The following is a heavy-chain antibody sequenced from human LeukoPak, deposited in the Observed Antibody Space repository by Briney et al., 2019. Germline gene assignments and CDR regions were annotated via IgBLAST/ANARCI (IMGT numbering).Heavy chain of an antibody. J-gene: IGHJ4*02. Sequence: SETLSLTCTVSGGSISSYYWSWIRQPPGKGLEWIGYIYYSGSTNYNPSLKSRVTIPVDTSKNQFSLKLSSVTAADTAVYYCARTDTKYSSSWFYFDYWGQGTLVTVPS. V-gene: IGHV4-59*01. D-gene: IGHD6-13*01. CDR1: GGSISSYY. CDR2: IYYSGST. CDR3: ARTDTKYSSSWFYFDY.